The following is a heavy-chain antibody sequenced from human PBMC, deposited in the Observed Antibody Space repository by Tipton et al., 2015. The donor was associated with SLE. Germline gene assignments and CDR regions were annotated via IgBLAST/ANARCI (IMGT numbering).Heavy chain of an antibody. CDR3: ANDYGARLYYGMDV. CDR2: IIPIFGTA. D-gene: IGHD4-17*01. J-gene: IGHJ6*02. Sequence: QSGAEVKKPGSSVKVSCKASGGTFSSYVISWVRQAPGQGLEWMGGIIPIFGTANYAQEFQGRVTVTADESTSTAYMELSSLRSEDTAVYDCANDYGARLYYGMDVWGQGTTVTVSS. CDR1: GGTFSSYV. V-gene: IGHV1-69*01.